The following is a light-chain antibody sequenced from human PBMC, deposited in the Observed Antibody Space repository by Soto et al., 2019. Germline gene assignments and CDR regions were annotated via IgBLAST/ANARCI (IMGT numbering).Light chain of an antibody. CDR1: SSDVGDYDY. CDR3: SSYTSSSTLVV. Sequence: QSALTQPPSVSGSPGQSVTISCTGTSSDVGDYDYVSWYQHHPGKAPKLIIYDLNKRPSGVPARFSGSKSGNTASLSISGLQTEDEGYYYCSSYTSSSTLVVFGGGTKVTVL. CDR2: DLN. J-gene: IGLJ2*01. V-gene: IGLV2-11*01.